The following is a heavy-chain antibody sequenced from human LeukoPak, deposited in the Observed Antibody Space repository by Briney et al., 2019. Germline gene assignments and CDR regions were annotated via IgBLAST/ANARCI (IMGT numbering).Heavy chain of an antibody. CDR3: ARGNLGSGWYHDY. Sequence: PSETLSLTCTVSGGSISSSSYYWGWIRQPPGKGLEWIGSIYYSGSTYYNPSLKSRVTISVDTSKNQFSLKLSSVTAADTAVYYCARGNLGSGWYHDYWGQGTLVTVSS. J-gene: IGHJ4*02. CDR2: IYYSGST. D-gene: IGHD6-19*01. V-gene: IGHV4-39*01. CDR1: GGSISSSSYY.